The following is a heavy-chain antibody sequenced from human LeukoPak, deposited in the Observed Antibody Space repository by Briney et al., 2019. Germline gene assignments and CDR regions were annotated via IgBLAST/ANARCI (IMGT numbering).Heavy chain of an antibody. CDR2: IYYGGGT. Sequence: KASESLSLTCAVSGCSISGYYWSWIRQAPGKGLEWIGDIYYGGGTNYNASLRGRLTISRDMSKNQLSLQLSSVTAEDTAVYYCVRPNRLQLVYGGACYHSMDVWGQGTTVTVSS. J-gene: IGHJ6*02. D-gene: IGHD6-13*01. CDR3: VRPNRLQLVYGGACYHSMDV. CDR1: GCSISGYY. V-gene: IGHV4-59*12.